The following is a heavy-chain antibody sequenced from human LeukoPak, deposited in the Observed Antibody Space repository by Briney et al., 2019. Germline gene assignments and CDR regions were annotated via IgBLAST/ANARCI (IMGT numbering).Heavy chain of an antibody. V-gene: IGHV3-7*01. CDR2: INQDGSGK. Sequence: PGGSLRLSCAASGSTFSSYWMSWVRQAPGKGLEWVANINQDGSGKYYVDSVKGRFTISRDNAKNSLYLQMNSLRDDDTAMYYCARGASGHSSNWNFPYYYYYMDVWGKGTTVTISS. J-gene: IGHJ6*03. CDR1: GSTFSSYW. CDR3: ARGASGHSSNWNFPYYYYYMDV. D-gene: IGHD1-1*01.